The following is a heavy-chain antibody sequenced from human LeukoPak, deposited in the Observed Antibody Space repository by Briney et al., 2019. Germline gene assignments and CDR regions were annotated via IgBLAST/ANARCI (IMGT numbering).Heavy chain of an antibody. CDR3: ARANIAAAGATLDY. J-gene: IGHJ4*02. CDR2: IYYSGST. D-gene: IGHD6-13*01. Sequence: SQTLSLTRTVSGGSISSGGYYWSWIRQHPGKGLEWIGYIYYSGSTYYNPSLKSRVTISVDTSKNQFSLKLSSVTAADTAVYYCARANIAAAGATLDYWGQGTLVTVSS. CDR1: GGSISSGGYY. V-gene: IGHV4-31*03.